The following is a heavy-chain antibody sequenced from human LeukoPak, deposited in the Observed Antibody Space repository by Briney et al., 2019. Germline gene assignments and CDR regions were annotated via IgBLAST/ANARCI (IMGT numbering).Heavy chain of an antibody. CDR2: IYCCGST. Sequence: SDTLSLTCSVWGGSISSQYGRWLRNPPGGGGVGIGYIYCCGSTNYNPSLKSRVTISVDTSKNQFSLKLSSVTAADTAVYYCARDAAGYSGSNFYYYGMDVWGRGTTVTVSS. CDR1: GGSISSQY. J-gene: IGHJ6*02. D-gene: IGHD5-12*01. V-gene: IGHV4-59*11. CDR3: ARDAAGYSGSNFYYYGMDV.